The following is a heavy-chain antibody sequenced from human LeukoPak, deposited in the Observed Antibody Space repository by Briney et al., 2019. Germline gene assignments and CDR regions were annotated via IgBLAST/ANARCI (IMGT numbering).Heavy chain of an antibody. CDR2: INPKDGAT. CDR3: AREHSNEMCGGDCFASWFDP. Sequence: VASVKVSCKTSGYTFIRHWMHWVRQAPGQGLEWMGIINPKDGATDFAQRFQGRVTMTTDTSTSTVYMELSSLRSEDTAVYYCAREHSNEMCGGDCFASWFDPWGQGTLVTVSS. CDR1: GYTFIRHW. V-gene: IGHV1-46*01. J-gene: IGHJ5*02. D-gene: IGHD2-21*02.